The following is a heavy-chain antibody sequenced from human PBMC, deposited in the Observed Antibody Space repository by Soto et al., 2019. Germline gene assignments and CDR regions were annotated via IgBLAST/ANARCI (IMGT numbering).Heavy chain of an antibody. D-gene: IGHD3-22*01. CDR3: AKAWASYYYDSSGR. Sequence: GGSLRLSCAASGFTFNSYAMSWVRQAPGKGLEWVSVISGSGGSTYYADSVKGWFTISRDNSKNTLYLQMNSLRAEDTAVYYCAKAWASYYYDSSGRWGQGTLVTVSS. V-gene: IGHV3-23*01. J-gene: IGHJ4*02. CDR2: ISGSGGST. CDR1: GFTFNSYA.